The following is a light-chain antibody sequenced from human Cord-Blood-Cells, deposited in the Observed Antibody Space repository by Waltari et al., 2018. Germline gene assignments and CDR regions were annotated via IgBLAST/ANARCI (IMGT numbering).Light chain of an antibody. Sequence: QSALTQPPSASGSPGQSVTIPCTGTSSNVGGSNYVSWYQQHPGKAPKLMIYEVSKRPSGVPDRFSGSKSGNTASLTVSGLQAEDEADYYCSSYAGSNKNVFGTGTKVTVL. CDR2: EVS. CDR1: SSNVGGSNY. J-gene: IGLJ1*01. CDR3: SSYAGSNKNV. V-gene: IGLV2-8*01.